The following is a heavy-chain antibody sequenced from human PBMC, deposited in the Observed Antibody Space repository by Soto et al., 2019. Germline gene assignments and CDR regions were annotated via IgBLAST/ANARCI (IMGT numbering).Heavy chain of an antibody. CDR2: INPATGAA. CDR3: ARGGGVGVAGSAAFDM. D-gene: IGHD3-3*01. J-gene: IGHJ3*02. V-gene: IGHV1-2*02. Sequence: QLHLVQSGAVVKKPGASVTVSCSASGYPVTAYYMHWVRQAPGRGLEWMGGINPATGAAKYTQTLQGRVTMTRDTSTSTVFMELSGLRSEDTAVFYWARGGGVGVAGSAAFDMWGQGTLVTVSS. CDR1: GYPVTAYY.